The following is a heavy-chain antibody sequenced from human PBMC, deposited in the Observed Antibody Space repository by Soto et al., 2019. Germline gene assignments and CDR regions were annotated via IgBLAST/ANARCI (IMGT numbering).Heavy chain of an antibody. V-gene: IGHV4-4*07. J-gene: IGHJ3*02. CDR3: ARERTYQVSGDHALDI. CDR2: IFVSGST. D-gene: IGHD2-21*01. Sequence: QVQLQESGPGLVKPSETLSLTCTVSGASITTYYWSWIRQPAGKGLEWIGRIFVSGSTNYIPSLKSRVTMSMDTSKSQFSLKLTSVTAADTAVYYCARERTYQVSGDHALDIWGQGTMVIVSS. CDR1: GASITTYY.